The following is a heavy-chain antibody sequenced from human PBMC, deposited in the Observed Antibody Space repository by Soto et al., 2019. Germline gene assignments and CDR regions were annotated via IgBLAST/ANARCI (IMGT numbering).Heavy chain of an antibody. Sequence: GESPNISCNRSGNSSTPSWILWVRQMPGTGLEWMGIMYPGDYDTRYSPSFQGQVTISADKSINTAYLQWSSLKTSDTAMYYCASREEYYDFWSGYYGAWGQGTLVTVSS. CDR2: MYPGDYDT. CDR3: ASREEYYDFWSGYYGA. V-gene: IGHV5-51*01. CDR1: GNSSTPSW. D-gene: IGHD3-3*01. J-gene: IGHJ5*02.